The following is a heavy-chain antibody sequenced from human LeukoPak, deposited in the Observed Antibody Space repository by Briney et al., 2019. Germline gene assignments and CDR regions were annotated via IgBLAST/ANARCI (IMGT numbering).Heavy chain of an antibody. J-gene: IGHJ4*02. V-gene: IGHV3-20*04. CDR3: ARGTSSTSFYRY. CDR1: GFTFDDYG. D-gene: IGHD2-2*01. Sequence: GGSLRLSCAASGFTFDDYGMIWVRQAPGEGLEWVSGINWNGGSTGYADSVKGRFTISRDNAKNSLYLQMNNLRAEDTALYYCARGTSSTSFYRYWGQGTLVTVSS. CDR2: INWNGGST.